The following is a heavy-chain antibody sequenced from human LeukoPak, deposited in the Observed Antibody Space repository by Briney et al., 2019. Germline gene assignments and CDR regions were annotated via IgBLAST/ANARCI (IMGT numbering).Heavy chain of an antibody. CDR3: ATRSPYGSGFRREYYYGMDV. CDR2: ISYDGSNK. Sequence: GRSLRLSCAASGFTFSSYAMHWARQAPGKGLEWVAVISYDGSNKYYADSVKGRFTISRDNSKNTLYLQMNSLRAEDTAVYYCATRSPYGSGFRREYYYGMDVWGQGTTVTVSS. D-gene: IGHD3-10*01. V-gene: IGHV3-30-3*01. J-gene: IGHJ6*02. CDR1: GFTFSSYA.